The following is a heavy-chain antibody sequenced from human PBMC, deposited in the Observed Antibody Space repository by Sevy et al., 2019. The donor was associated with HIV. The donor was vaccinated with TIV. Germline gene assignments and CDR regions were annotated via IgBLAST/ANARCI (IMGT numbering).Heavy chain of an antibody. D-gene: IGHD3-3*01. J-gene: IGHJ3*02. CDR1: GYTFTSYA. CDR2: INAGNGNT. V-gene: IGHV1-3*01. Sequence: ASVKVSCKASGYTFTSYAMHWVRQAPGQRLEWMGWINAGNGNTKYSQKFQGRVTITRDTSASTAYMELSSLSSEDTAVYYCARDVAYDFWSGYSSQTLDFDIWGQGTMVTVSS. CDR3: ARDVAYDFWSGYSSQTLDFDI.